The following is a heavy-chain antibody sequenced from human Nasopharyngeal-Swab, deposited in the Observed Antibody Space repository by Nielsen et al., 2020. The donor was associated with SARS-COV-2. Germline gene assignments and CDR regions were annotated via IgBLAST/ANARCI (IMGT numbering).Heavy chain of an antibody. CDR3: ARGVSARLSSREKLELNWFDP. Sequence: GGSLRLSCAASGFTFSSYAMHWVRQAPGKGLEWVAVISYDGSNKYYADSVKGRFTISRDNSKNTLYLQMNSLRAEDTAVYYCARGVSARLSSREKLELNWFDPWGQGTLVTVSS. J-gene: IGHJ5*02. V-gene: IGHV3-30-3*01. CDR1: GFTFSSYA. CDR2: ISYDGSNK. D-gene: IGHD1-7*01.